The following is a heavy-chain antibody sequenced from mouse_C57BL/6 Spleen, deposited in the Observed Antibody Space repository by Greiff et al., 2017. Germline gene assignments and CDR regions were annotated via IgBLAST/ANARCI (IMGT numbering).Heavy chain of an antibody. V-gene: IGHV1-64*01. CDR3: ARGYYRPEGLFAY. CDR1: GYTFTSYW. Sequence: QVQLQQPGAELVKPGASVKLSYKASGYTFTSYWMHWVKQRPGQGLEWIGMIHPNSGSTNYNEKFKSKATLTVDKSSSTAYMQLSSLTSEDSAVYYCARGYYRPEGLFAYWGQGTLVTVSA. CDR2: IHPNSGST. D-gene: IGHD1-1*01. J-gene: IGHJ3*01.